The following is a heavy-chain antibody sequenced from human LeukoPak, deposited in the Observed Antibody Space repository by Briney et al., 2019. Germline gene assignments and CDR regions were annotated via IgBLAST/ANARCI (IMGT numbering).Heavy chain of an antibody. Sequence: SETLSLTCTVSGYSISSGYYWGWIRQPPGKGLEWIGSIYHSGSTYYNPSLKSRVTISVDTSKNQFSLKLSSVTAADTAVYYCAKTYSYYYMDVWGKGTTVTVSS. CDR2: IYHSGST. V-gene: IGHV4-38-2*02. CDR1: GYSISSGYY. CDR3: AKTYSYYYMDV. J-gene: IGHJ6*03.